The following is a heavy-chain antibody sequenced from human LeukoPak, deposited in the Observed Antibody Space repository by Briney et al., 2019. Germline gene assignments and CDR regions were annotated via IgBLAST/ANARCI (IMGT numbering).Heavy chain of an antibody. CDR2: IYYSGST. Sequence: SETLSLTCTVSGGSISSSSYYWGWIRQPPGKGLAWIGSIYYSGSTYYNPSLKSRVTISVDTSKNQFSLKLSSVTAADTAVCYCARSITMIVVVTPYYFDYWGQGTLVTVSS. V-gene: IGHV4-39*01. CDR3: ARSITMIVVVTPYYFDY. D-gene: IGHD3-22*01. CDR1: GGSISSSSYY. J-gene: IGHJ4*02.